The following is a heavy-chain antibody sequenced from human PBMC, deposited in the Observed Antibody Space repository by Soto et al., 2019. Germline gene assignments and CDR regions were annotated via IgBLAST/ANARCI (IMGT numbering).Heavy chain of an antibody. V-gene: IGHV1-69*01. D-gene: IGHD3-10*01. J-gene: IGHJ6*02. CDR3: AAELGFGKLSVV. CDR2: NIPLFGTT. CDR1: GDTFKNCV. Sequence: QVQVVQSGVEVRRPGSSVKVSGKASGDTFKNCVISWVRQAPGQGLEWMGGNIPLFGTTDFAQRFQGRLIITTDEATTTAYTALSRLRSEDTATYYCAAELGFGKLSVVWGQGTTVIVSS.